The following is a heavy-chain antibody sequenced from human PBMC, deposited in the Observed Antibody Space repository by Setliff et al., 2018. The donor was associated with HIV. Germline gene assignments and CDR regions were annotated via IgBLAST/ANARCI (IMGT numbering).Heavy chain of an antibody. Sequence: PGGSLRLSCAASGFPFSSYYMGWVRQSAGKGLEWLANINQDGSEKKYVDSVKGRFILSRDNAKNTLYLQMNSLRGEDTAVYHCAKDRDYGDNLLLLNWFDPWGQGTLVTVSS. D-gene: IGHD4-17*01. V-gene: IGHV3-7*01. J-gene: IGHJ5*02. CDR3: AKDRDYGDNLLLLNWFDP. CDR2: INQDGSEK. CDR1: GFPFSSYY.